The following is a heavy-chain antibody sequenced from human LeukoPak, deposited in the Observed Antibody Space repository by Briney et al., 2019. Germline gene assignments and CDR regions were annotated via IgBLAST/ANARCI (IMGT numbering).Heavy chain of an antibody. CDR3: ARNLLGYCSGGSCPERYYYYGMDV. CDR2: IYPGDSGT. CDR1: GYSFTSYW. D-gene: IGHD2-15*01. V-gene: IGHV5-51*01. Sequence: GESLKISCKGSGYSFTSYWIGWVRQMPGKGLEWMGIIYPGDSGTRYSPSFQGQVTISADKSISTAYLQWSSLKASDTAMYYCARNLLGYCSGGSCPERYYYYGMDVWGQGTTVTVSS. J-gene: IGHJ6*02.